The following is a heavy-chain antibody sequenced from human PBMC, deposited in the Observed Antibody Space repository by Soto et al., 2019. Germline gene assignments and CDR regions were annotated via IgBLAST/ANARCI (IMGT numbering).Heavy chain of an antibody. J-gene: IGHJ5*02. D-gene: IGHD6-13*01. V-gene: IGHV4-39*01. Sequence: QLQLQESGPGLVKPSETLSLTCTVSGGSISSSSFHWGWIRQPPGKGLEWIGSIYYSGSTYHSPSLKCRVTISVDTTKNQFSLKLSSVTAADTAVYYCARRERAAGTDWWFDPWGQGTLVTVSS. CDR2: IYYSGST. CDR1: GGSISSSSFH. CDR3: ARRERAAGTDWWFDP.